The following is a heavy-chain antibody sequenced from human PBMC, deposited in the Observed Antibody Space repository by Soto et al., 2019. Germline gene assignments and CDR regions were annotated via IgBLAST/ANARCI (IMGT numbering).Heavy chain of an antibody. D-gene: IGHD3-16*02. CDR1: GYTFTSYG. V-gene: IGHV1-18*01. J-gene: IGHJ4*02. CDR3: ARPNYVWGSYRYGYFDY. Sequence: QVQLVQSGAEVKKPGASVKVSCKASGYTFTSYGISWVRQAPGQGLEWMGWISAYNGNTNYAQKRQGRVTMTTDTSTSTAYMELRSLRSDDTAVYYCARPNYVWGSYRYGYFDYWGQGTLVTVSS. CDR2: ISAYNGNT.